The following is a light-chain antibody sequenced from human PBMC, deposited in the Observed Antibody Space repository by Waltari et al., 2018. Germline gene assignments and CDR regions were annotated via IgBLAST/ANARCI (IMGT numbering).Light chain of an antibody. CDR1: SRDVGAYYY. Sequence: SALTQPRSVSGSPGQSVTISCTGTSRDVGAYYYVSWFQQYPGKAPKLVIYGVTQRPSGVPDRFSGFKSGNTAYLTISGLQAEDEADYFCYSFAGTYTFVVFGGGTKLTVL. V-gene: IGLV2-11*01. CDR3: YSFAGTYTFVV. CDR2: GVT. J-gene: IGLJ2*01.